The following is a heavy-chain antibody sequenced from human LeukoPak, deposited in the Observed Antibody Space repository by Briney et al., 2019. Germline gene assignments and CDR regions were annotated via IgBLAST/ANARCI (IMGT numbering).Heavy chain of an antibody. D-gene: IGHD2-15*01. Sequence: GGSLRLSCAASGCPFSSYVMHWLRQAPGKGLEWVAVIWFDGGKIYYADSVKGRFTISRDNSKNTLYLQMNSLRAEDTAVYHCARDFTNIRGGGYFDNWGQGTLVTVSS. CDR1: GCPFSSYV. CDR3: ARDFTNIRGGGYFDN. CDR2: IWFDGGKI. J-gene: IGHJ4*02. V-gene: IGHV3-33*01.